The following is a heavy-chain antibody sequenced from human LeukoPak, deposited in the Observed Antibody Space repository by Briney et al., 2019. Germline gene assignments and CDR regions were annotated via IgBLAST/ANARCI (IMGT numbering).Heavy chain of an antibody. CDR2: IVVGSGNT. V-gene: IGHV1-58*01. J-gene: IGHJ4*02. CDR3: ATDRYRSNWSYY. CDR1: GFTSTSSA. Sequence: APVKVSCTASGFTSTSSAVQWVRQARGQRLELIGRIVVGSGNTNYAQKFQERVTITRDMSTSTAYMELSSLRSEDTAVYYCATDRYRSNWSYYWGQGTLVTVSS. D-gene: IGHD6-13*01.